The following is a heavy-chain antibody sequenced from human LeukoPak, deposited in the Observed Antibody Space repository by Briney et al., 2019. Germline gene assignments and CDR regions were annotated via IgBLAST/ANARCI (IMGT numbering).Heavy chain of an antibody. J-gene: IGHJ5*02. V-gene: IGHV3-15*01. CDR2: IKSKTDGGTT. CDR3: TTDPDCSSTSCPNWFDP. D-gene: IGHD2-2*01. CDR1: GFTFSNAW. Sequence: GGSLRLSCAASGFTFSNAWMSWVRQAPGKGLEWVGRIKSKTDGGTTDYAAPVKGRFTISRDDSKNTLYLQMNSLKTEDTAVYYCTTDPDCSSTSCPNWFDPWGQGTLVTVSS.